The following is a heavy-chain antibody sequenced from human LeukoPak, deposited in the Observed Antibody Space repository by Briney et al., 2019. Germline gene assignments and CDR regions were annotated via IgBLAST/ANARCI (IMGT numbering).Heavy chain of an antibody. CDR3: ARDLITMVRGVITEYNWFDP. Sequence: GSSVKVSCKASGGTFSSYAISWVRQAPGQGLEWMGRIIPIFGIANYAQKFQGRVTITADKSTSTAYMELSSLRSEDTAVYYCARDLITMVRGVITEYNWFDPWGQGTLVTVSS. V-gene: IGHV1-69*04. D-gene: IGHD3-10*01. CDR1: GGTFSSYA. J-gene: IGHJ5*02. CDR2: IIPIFGIA.